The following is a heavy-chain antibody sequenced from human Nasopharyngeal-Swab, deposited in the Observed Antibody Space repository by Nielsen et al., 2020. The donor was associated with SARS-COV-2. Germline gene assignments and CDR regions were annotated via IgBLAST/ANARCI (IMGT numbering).Heavy chain of an antibody. D-gene: IGHD3-9*01. J-gene: IGHJ4*02. CDR2: IYYSGST. V-gene: IGHV4-59*01. CDR3: ASFDILTGYGAY. Sequence: WIRQPPGKGLEWIGYIYYSGSTNYNPSLKGRVTISVGTSKNQFSLKLSSVTAADTAVYYCASFDILTGYGAYWGQGTLVTVSS.